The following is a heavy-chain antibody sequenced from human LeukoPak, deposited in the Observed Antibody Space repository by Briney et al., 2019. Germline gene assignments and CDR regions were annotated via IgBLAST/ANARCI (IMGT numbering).Heavy chain of an antibody. CDR1: GLSFSTYA. D-gene: IGHD2-15*01. CDR2: INTNGYST. Sequence: GGSLRLSCAASGLSFSTYAMSWVRQAPGKGLEWVSVINTNGYSTYYADSVKGRFTISRDNPKDTLYLQMNGLRAEDTAVYYCAKDRDGYCRRGSRYYDAFDIWGQGTMVTVSS. CDR3: AKDRDGYCRRGSRYYDAFDI. V-gene: IGHV3-23*01. J-gene: IGHJ3*02.